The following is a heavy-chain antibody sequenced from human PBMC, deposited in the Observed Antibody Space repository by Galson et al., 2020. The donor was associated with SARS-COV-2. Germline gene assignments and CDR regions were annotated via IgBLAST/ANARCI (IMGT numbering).Heavy chain of an antibody. J-gene: IGHJ4*02. CDR2: IVVGSGNT. D-gene: IGHD4-17*01. V-gene: IGHV1-58*01. Sequence: SVKVSCKASGFTFTSSAVQWVRQARGQRLEWIGWIVVGSGNTNYAQKFQGRVTMTRDTSISTAYMELSRMRSDDTAVYYCASAYGDALDYWGQGTLVTVSS. CDR3: ASAYGDALDY. CDR1: GFTFTSSA.